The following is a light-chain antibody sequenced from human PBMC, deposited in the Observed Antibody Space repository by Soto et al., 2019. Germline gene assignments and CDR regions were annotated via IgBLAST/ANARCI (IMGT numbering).Light chain of an antibody. J-gene: IGKJ1*01. V-gene: IGKV3-20*01. Sequence: EIVLTQSAGTLSLSPGERATLXCRASQSVGSSRVAWDRQKPGQAPRLLIYGASSRDTGITERFSGSGCGKDFNITISRLEPEDFAVYDCQQYGSSGTFGQGTKVDIK. CDR2: GAS. CDR3: QQYGSSGT. CDR1: QSVGSSR.